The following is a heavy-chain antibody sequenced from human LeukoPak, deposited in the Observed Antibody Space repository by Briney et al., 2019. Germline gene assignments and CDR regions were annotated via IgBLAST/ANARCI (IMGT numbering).Heavy chain of an antibody. CDR1: GGSISSGGYY. J-gene: IGHJ4*02. V-gene: IGHV4-31*03. Sequence: KPSQTLSLTCTVSGGSISSGGYYWSWIRQHPGKGLEWIGYIYYSGSTYYNPSLKSRVTISVDRSKNQFSLKLSSVTAADTAVYYCARDPGDNDGFDYWGQGTLVTVSS. CDR3: ARDPGDNDGFDY. D-gene: IGHD4-17*01. CDR2: IYYSGST.